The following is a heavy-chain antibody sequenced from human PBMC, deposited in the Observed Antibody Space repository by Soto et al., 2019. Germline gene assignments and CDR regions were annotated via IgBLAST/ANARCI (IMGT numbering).Heavy chain of an antibody. D-gene: IGHD4-17*01. CDR2: IYYSGST. Sequence: SETLSLTCTVSGGSVSSGDYYWSWIRQPPGKGLEWIGYIYYSGSTYYNPSLKSRVTISVDTSKNQFSLKLSSVTAAATAVYYCARVGGAEGWFDPWGQGTLVTVSS. CDR1: GGSVSSGDYY. CDR3: ARVGGAEGWFDP. J-gene: IGHJ5*02. V-gene: IGHV4-30-4*01.